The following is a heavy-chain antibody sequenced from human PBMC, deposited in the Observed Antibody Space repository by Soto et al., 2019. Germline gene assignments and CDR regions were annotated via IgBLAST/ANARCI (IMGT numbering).Heavy chain of an antibody. V-gene: IGHV3-74*01. Sequence: EVQLVESGGGLVQPGGSLRLSCAASGFTLSGRSMHWVRPAPGKGLVWVSGIENAGTDSTYADSVKGRFTSSRDNATNMLYLQMNSLRVEDTAVYYCARGWFGPDVWGKGTTVTVSS. J-gene: IGHJ6*04. D-gene: IGHD3-10*01. CDR3: ARGWFGPDV. CDR2: IENAGTDS. CDR1: GFTLSGRS.